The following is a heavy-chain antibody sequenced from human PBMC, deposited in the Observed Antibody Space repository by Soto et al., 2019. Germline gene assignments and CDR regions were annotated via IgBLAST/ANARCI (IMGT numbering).Heavy chain of an antibody. D-gene: IGHD5-18*01. CDR2: IKSKTDGGTV. V-gene: IGHV3-15*07. J-gene: IGHJ4*02. CDR3: SHGYYEYFES. Sequence: GGSLRLSCAVSGVTLSNVWMNWVRQAPGKGPEWVGRIKSKTDGGTVEYAAPVKDRFTISRDDSEDTLYLQMNSLKSEDTAVYYCSHGYYEYFESWGQGTLVTVSS. CDR1: GVTLSNVW.